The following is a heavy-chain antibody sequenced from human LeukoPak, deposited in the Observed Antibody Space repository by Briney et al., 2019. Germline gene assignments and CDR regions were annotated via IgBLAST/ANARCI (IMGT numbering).Heavy chain of an antibody. J-gene: IGHJ4*02. CDR1: GFTFSSYS. CDR2: ISSSSSYI. V-gene: IGHV3-21*01. CDR3: AREARTGFDWLLPPQLDWSEAFDY. D-gene: IGHD3-9*01. Sequence: GGSLRLSCAASGFTFSSYSMNWVRQAPGKGLEWVSSISSSSSYIYYADSVKGRFTISRDNAKNSLYLQMNSLRAEDTAVYYCAREARTGFDWLLPPQLDWSEAFDYWGQGTLVTVSS.